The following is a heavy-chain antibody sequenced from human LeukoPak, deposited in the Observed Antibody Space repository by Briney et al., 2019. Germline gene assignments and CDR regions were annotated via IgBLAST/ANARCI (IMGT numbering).Heavy chain of an antibody. D-gene: IGHD6-13*01. Sequence: SETLSLTCSVSGGSISSSSYYWGWIRQPPGKGLEWIGSIYYSGSTYYNPSLKSRVTISVDTSKNQFSLKLSSVTAADTAVYYCARVGSSWYVGWFDPWGQGTLVTVSS. V-gene: IGHV4-39*07. CDR3: ARVGSSWYVGWFDP. J-gene: IGHJ5*02. CDR2: IYYSGST. CDR1: GGSISSSSYY.